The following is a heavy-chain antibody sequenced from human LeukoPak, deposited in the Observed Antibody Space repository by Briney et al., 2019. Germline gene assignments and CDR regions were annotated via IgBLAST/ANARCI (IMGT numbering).Heavy chain of an antibody. D-gene: IGHD2-15*01. CDR3: AKDVAYCSGGSCY. J-gene: IGHJ4*02. Sequence: GGSLRLSCAASGFIFSYYGMHWVRQAPGKGLEWVAFIRLDGSNKYYADSVKGRFTISRDNSKNSLYLQMNSLRAEDTAVYYCAKDVAYCSGGSCYWGQGTLVTVSS. V-gene: IGHV3-30*02. CDR2: IRLDGSNK. CDR1: GFIFSYYG.